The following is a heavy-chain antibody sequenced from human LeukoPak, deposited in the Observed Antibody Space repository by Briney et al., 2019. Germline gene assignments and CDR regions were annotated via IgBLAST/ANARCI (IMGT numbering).Heavy chain of an antibody. CDR3: ARVDGITMVRGVIHWFDP. CDR2: IIPIFGTA. CDR1: GGTFSSYA. V-gene: IGHV1-69*13. D-gene: IGHD3-10*01. J-gene: IGHJ5*02. Sequence: SVKVSCKASGGTFSSYAISWVRQAPRQGLEWMGGIIPIFGTANYAQKFQGRVTITADESTSTAYMELSSLRSEDTAVYYCARVDGITMVRGVIHWFDPWGQGTLVTVSS.